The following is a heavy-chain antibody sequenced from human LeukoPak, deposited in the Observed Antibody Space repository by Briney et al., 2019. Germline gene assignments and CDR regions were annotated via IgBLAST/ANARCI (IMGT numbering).Heavy chain of an antibody. CDR3: ARHSYDSSDFHYMDV. CDR1: GFSFTSYW. V-gene: IGHV5-51*01. Sequence: GESLKISCKGPGFSFTSYWIGWVRQMPGKGLEWRGIIYPDDSDTRYSPSFQGQVTISADKSISTSYLQWSTLRASDTAIYYCARHSYDSSDFHYMDVWGKGTTVTISS. J-gene: IGHJ6*03. D-gene: IGHD3-22*01. CDR2: IYPDDSDT.